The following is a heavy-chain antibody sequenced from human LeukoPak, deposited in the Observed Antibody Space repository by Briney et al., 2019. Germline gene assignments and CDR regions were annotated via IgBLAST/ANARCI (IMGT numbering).Heavy chain of an antibody. D-gene: IGHD2-2*01. CDR2: IYYSGST. CDR3: YRYCSSTSCLHSDAFDI. CDR1: GYSISSGYY. Sequence: PSETLSLTCAVSGYSISSGYYWGWIRQPPGKGLEWIGSIYYSGSTYYNPSPKSRVTISVDTSKNQFSLKLSSVTAADTAVYYCYRYCSSTSCLHSDAFDIWGQGTMVTVSS. V-gene: IGHV4-38-2*01. J-gene: IGHJ3*02.